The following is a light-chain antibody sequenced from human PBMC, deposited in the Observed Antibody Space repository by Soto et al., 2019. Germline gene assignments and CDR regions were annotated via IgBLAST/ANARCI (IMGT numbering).Light chain of an antibody. V-gene: IGKV3-20*01. Sequence: EIVLTQSPGTLSLSPGDRATLSCRASQSVSSSYLAWYQQKPGQAPRLLIYGASNRATGIPDRFSGSGSGTDFTLTISRLEPEDFAVYYCQQYYSTPLTFGGGTKVEIK. CDR1: QSVSSSY. J-gene: IGKJ4*01. CDR3: QQYYSTPLT. CDR2: GAS.